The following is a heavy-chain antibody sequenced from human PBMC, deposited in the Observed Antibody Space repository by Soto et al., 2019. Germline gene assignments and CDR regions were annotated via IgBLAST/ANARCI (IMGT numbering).Heavy chain of an antibody. CDR3: ARDSVRYCRDGVCYQGYYYFAMDV. Sequence: GAPVKVAFKASFYTFTSYVFSWVLQAPVQVLDLILLISASNGNTNYAQKLQGRVTMTTDTSTGTAYMELRSLRSNDTATYYCARDSVRYCRDGVCYQGYYYFAMDVWGQGTTVTVSS. CDR2: ISASNGNT. V-gene: IGHV1-18*01. D-gene: IGHD2-8*01. J-gene: IGHJ6*02. CDR1: FYTFTSYV.